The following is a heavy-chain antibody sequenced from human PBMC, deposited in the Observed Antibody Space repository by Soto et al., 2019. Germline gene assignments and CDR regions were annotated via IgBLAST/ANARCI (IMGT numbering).Heavy chain of an antibody. CDR2: VYWNDER. J-gene: IGHJ4*02. CDR1: GFSLTTTGVG. Sequence: QIALQESGPTVVKPTQTLTLTCTFSGFSLTTTGVGVGCIRHAPGKALEWLAMVYWNDERRYSPSLKSRLTITKDTSKNQVVLTMTYMDPVDTATYFCANYDSSGYFSHFDSWGQGTLVTVSS. D-gene: IGHD3-22*01. CDR3: ANYDSSGYFSHFDS. V-gene: IGHV2-5*01.